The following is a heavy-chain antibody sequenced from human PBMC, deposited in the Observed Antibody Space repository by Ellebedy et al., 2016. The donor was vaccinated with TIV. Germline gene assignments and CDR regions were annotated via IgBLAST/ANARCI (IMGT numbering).Heavy chain of an antibody. CDR2: IWYDGNNK. D-gene: IGHD5-24*01. V-gene: IGHV3-33*08. Sequence: PGGSLRLSCAASGFTFSNYGMHRVRQAPGKGLEWVAVIWYDGNNKYYADSVKGRFTIARDNSKNTLYLQMNSLRAEDTAVYYCVRDMRDYYYYGMDVWGQGTTVTVSS. CDR1: GFTFSNYG. CDR3: VRDMRDYYYYGMDV. J-gene: IGHJ6*02.